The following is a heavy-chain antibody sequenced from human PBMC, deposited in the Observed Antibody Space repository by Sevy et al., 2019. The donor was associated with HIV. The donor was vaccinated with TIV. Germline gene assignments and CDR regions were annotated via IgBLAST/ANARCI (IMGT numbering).Heavy chain of an antibody. CDR1: GGTFSSYA. Sequence: ASVKVSCKASGGTFSSYAISWVRQAPGQGLEWMGGIIPILGIANYAQKFQGRVTITADKSTSTAYMELSSLRSEDTAVYYCARGRDIVVVPAAIGPSYYYYYYMDVWGKGTTVTVSS. CDR3: ARGRDIVVVPAAIGPSYYYYYYMDV. V-gene: IGHV1-69*10. J-gene: IGHJ6*03. CDR2: IIPILGIA. D-gene: IGHD2-2*02.